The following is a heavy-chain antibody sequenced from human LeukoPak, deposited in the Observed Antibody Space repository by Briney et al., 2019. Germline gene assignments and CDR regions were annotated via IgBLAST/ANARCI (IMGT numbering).Heavy chain of an antibody. CDR2: IYHSGST. Sequence: SETLSLTCAVSGGSISSSNWWSWVRQPPGKGLEWIGEIYHSGSTNYNPSLKSRVTISVDTSKNQFSLKLNSVTAADTAVYYCARHRSKWLQSSFDYWGQGTLVTVSS. CDR1: GGSISSSNW. D-gene: IGHD5-24*01. V-gene: IGHV4-4*02. J-gene: IGHJ4*02. CDR3: ARHRSKWLQSSFDY.